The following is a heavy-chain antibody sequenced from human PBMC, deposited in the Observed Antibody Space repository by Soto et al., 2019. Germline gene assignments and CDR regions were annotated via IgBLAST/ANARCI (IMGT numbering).Heavy chain of an antibody. CDR2: INPNSGGT. Sequence: ASVKVSCKASGYTFTGYYMHWVRQAPGQGLEWMGWINPNSGGTNYAQKFQGGVTMTRDTSISTAYMELSRLRSDDTAVYYCARDGIVVVPARGMDVWGQGTTVTVSS. CDR3: ARDGIVVVPARGMDV. V-gene: IGHV1-2*02. CDR1: GYTFTGYY. D-gene: IGHD2-2*01. J-gene: IGHJ6*02.